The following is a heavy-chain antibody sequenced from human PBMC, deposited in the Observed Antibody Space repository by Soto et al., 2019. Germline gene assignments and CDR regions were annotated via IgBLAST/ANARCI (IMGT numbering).Heavy chain of an antibody. CDR2: VSASGSIT. D-gene: IGHD2-15*01. Sequence: GGSLRLPCAASGFTFSSYDMSWVRQAPGKGLEWVSGVSASGSITSYADSAKGRFTISRDNAKNTMFLQMNSLRAEDTAVYFCAKGDCSGGRCYRGFDYWGQGTLVTVSS. V-gene: IGHV3-23*01. CDR1: GFTFSSYD. CDR3: AKGDCSGGRCYRGFDY. J-gene: IGHJ4*02.